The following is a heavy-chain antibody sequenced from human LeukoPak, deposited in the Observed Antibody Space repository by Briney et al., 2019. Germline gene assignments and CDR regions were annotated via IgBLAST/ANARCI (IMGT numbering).Heavy chain of an antibody. Sequence: GSLRLSCAASEFSVGSNYMTWVRQPPGKGLEWIGEINHSGSTNYNPSLKSRVTISVDTSKNQFSLKLSSVTAADTAVYYCARGGYYDSSGYYYVFLALDYWGQGTLVTVSS. CDR1: EFSVGSNY. J-gene: IGHJ4*02. CDR2: INHSGST. V-gene: IGHV4-34*01. D-gene: IGHD3-22*01. CDR3: ARGGYYDSSGYYYVFLALDY.